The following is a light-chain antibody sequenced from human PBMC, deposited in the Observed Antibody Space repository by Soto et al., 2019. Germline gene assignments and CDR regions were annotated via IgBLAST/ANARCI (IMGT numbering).Light chain of an antibody. CDR3: QQSLGIPYT. Sequence: IQMTHAPSSLSASVGDRVTITCRASQSITGYLNWYQQKPGKAPKLLIYAASSLQSGVPSRFSGSGSGTDFTLTISSLQRDDFATYFCQQSLGIPYTFGQGTRLETK. CDR2: AAS. CDR1: QSITGY. V-gene: IGKV1-39*01. J-gene: IGKJ2*01.